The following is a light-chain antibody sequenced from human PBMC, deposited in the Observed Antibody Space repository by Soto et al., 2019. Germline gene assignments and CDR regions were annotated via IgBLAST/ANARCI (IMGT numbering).Light chain of an antibody. Sequence: DILIPQPPLSLPVNPRYTASTSSRSPQSLLHINGYNYLAWFLQKAGQSPQLLIYLASSRASGVPDRFSGRGSGTDFTLEISSVEAEDVGIYYCMQLLHPPLTFGGGTKVDIK. CDR3: MQLLHPPLT. V-gene: IGKV2-28*01. CDR2: LAS. J-gene: IGKJ4*01. CDR1: QSLLHINGYNY.